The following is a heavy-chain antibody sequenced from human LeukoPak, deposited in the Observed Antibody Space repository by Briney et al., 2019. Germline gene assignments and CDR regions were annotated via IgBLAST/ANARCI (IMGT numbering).Heavy chain of an antibody. CDR2: INPSGGST. D-gene: IGHD3-9*01. J-gene: IGHJ6*02. Sequence: ASVKVSCKASGYTFTSYYMHCVRQAPGQGLEWMGIINPSGGSTSYTQKFQGRVTMTRDTSTSTVYMELSSLRSEDTAVYYCAREGFPPKISDLSGLGPYYYYGMDVWGQGTTVTVSS. CDR3: AREGFPPKISDLSGLGPYYYYGMDV. V-gene: IGHV1-46*01. CDR1: GYTFTSYY.